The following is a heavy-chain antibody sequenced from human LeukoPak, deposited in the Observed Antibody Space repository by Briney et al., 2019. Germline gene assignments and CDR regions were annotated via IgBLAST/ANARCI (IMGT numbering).Heavy chain of an antibody. CDR3: ARDEIGGELLELSDAFDI. CDR2: MNPNSGNT. V-gene: IGHV1-8*01. CDR1: GYTFTSYD. D-gene: IGHD1-26*01. Sequence: ASVKVSCKASGYTFTSYDINWVRQATGQGLEWMGWMNPNSGNTGYAQKFQGRVTMARNTSISTAYMELSSLRSEDTAVYYCARDEIGGELLELSDAFDIWGQGTMVTVSS. J-gene: IGHJ3*02.